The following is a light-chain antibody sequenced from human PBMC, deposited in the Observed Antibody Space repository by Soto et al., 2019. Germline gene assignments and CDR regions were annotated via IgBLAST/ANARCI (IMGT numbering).Light chain of an antibody. V-gene: IGLV2-14*01. Sequence: QSALTQPASVSGSPGQSVTISCTGTSSDFGGYNYVSWYQQYPGKAPKLMIYEVSNRPSGVPNRFSGSKSGNTASLTISWLQAEDEADYYCSSYTATRGVFGTGTKLTVL. J-gene: IGLJ1*01. CDR1: SSDFGGYNY. CDR2: EVS. CDR3: SSYTATRGV.